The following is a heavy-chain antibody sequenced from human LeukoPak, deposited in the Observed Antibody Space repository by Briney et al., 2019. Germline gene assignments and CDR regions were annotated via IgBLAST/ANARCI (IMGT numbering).Heavy chain of an antibody. CDR2: IYISGST. CDR3: ARGLQHSPYYFDY. J-gene: IGHJ4*02. V-gene: IGHV4-61*02. D-gene: IGHD4-11*01. CDR1: GGSISSGSYY. Sequence: PSQTLSLTCTVSGGSISSGSYYWSWIRQPAGKGLEWIGRIYISGSTDYNPSLKSRVTTSVDTSKNQFSLKLSSVTAADTAVYYCARGLQHSPYYFDYWGQGTLVTVSS.